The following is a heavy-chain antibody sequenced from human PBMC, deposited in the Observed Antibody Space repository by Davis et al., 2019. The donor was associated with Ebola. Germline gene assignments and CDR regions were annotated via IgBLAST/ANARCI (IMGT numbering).Heavy chain of an antibody. V-gene: IGHV3-48*01. CDR1: GFTFSSYS. CDR2: ISSSSSTI. Sequence: GGSLRLSCAASGFTFSSYSMNWVRQAPGKGLEWVSYISSSSSTIYYADSVKGRFTISRDNSKNTLYLQMNSLGAEDTAVYYCARGVVAAASDAFDIWGQGTMVTVSS. D-gene: IGHD2-15*01. J-gene: IGHJ3*02. CDR3: ARGVVAAASDAFDI.